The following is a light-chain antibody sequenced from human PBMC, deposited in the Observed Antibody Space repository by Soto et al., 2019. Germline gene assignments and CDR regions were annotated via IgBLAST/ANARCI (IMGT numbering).Light chain of an antibody. CDR3: QQYDSSPRT. Sequence: EIVLTQSPCTLSLSPGERATLSCRASQSVSSRSLAWYQQKPGQAPGLLISGASSRAADIPDRFSGSGSGTDFTLTISRLEPEDFAVYYCQQYDSSPRTFGQGTKVDIK. J-gene: IGKJ1*01. CDR2: GAS. CDR1: QSVSSRS. V-gene: IGKV3-20*01.